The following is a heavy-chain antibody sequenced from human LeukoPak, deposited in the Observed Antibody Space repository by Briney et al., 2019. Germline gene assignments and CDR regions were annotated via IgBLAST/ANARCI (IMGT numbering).Heavy chain of an antibody. V-gene: IGHV3-66*01. CDR1: GFTVSSNY. J-gene: IGHJ4*02. D-gene: IGHD3-9*01. CDR3: ARAGVLTGYYPDY. Sequence: GGSLRLSCAASGFTVSSNYMSWVRQAPGKGLEWVSVIYSGGSTYNADSVKGRFTISGDNSKNTLYLQMNSLRAEDTAVYYCARAGVLTGYYPDYWGQGTLVTVSS. CDR2: IYSGGST.